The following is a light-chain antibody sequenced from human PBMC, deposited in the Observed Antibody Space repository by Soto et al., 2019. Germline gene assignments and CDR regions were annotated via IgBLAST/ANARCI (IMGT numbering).Light chain of an antibody. J-gene: IGKJ1*01. CDR2: GAS. CDR1: QDISDD. Sequence: AIQMTQSPSSLSASVGDRVTITCRASQDISDDVGWYQQTPGKAPKLLISGASRLQSGVPSRFSGSGSGAAFTLTITXXXXXDSATYYCLQNHNYPRTFGQGTKVEX. V-gene: IGKV1-6*01. CDR3: LQNHNYPRT.